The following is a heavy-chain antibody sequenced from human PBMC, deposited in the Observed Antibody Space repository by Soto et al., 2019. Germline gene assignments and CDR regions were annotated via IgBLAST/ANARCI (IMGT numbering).Heavy chain of an antibody. CDR3: AKEGQLGNWFDP. J-gene: IGHJ5*02. D-gene: IGHD6-6*01. V-gene: IGHV3-23*01. CDR1: GFTFSSYT. CDR2: ISGSGGST. Sequence: QPGGSLRLSCAASGFTFSSYTMTWVRQAPGEGPEWVSAISGSGGSTYYADSVKGRFTISRDNSKNTLYLQMNSLRAEDTAVYYCAKEGQLGNWFDPWGQGTLVTVS.